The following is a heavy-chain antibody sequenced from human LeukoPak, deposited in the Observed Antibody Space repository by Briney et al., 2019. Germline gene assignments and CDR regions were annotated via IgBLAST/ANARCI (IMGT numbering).Heavy chain of an antibody. Sequence: GGSLRLSCAASGFTFSSYAMSWVRQAPGEGLEWVSAISGSGGSTYYADSVKGRFTISRDNSKNTLYLQMNSLRAEDTAVYYCAKAAGRGSSTSWNGYWGQGTLVTVSS. J-gene: IGHJ4*02. CDR2: ISGSGGST. CDR1: GFTFSSYA. V-gene: IGHV3-23*01. D-gene: IGHD2-2*01. CDR3: AKAAGRGSSTSWNGY.